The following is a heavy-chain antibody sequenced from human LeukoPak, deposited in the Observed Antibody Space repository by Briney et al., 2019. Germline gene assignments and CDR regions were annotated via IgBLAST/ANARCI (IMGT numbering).Heavy chain of an antibody. CDR3: AKPLCGWYDFDY. D-gene: IGHD6-19*01. Sequence: GGSLRLSCAASGLTFSSYAMSWVRQAPGKGLEWVSAISGSSGHTYYADSVKGRFTISRDNSKNTVYLQMNSLRAEDTAVYYCAKPLCGWYDFDYWGQGTLVTVSS. CDR2: ISGSSGHT. V-gene: IGHV3-23*01. CDR1: GLTFSSYA. J-gene: IGHJ4*02.